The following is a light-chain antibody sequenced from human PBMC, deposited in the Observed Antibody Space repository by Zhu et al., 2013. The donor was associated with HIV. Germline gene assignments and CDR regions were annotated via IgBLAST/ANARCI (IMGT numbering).Light chain of an antibody. CDR2: AAS. J-gene: IGKJ4*01. CDR1: QSISRW. CDR3: QQSYSTVALT. V-gene: IGKV1-39*01. Sequence: DIQMTQSPSTLSASVGDRVTITCRASQSISRWLAWYQQKPGKAPKVLISAASTLQSGVPSRFSGSGSGTEFTLTISSLQPEDFATYYCQQSYSTVALTFGGGTKVEMK.